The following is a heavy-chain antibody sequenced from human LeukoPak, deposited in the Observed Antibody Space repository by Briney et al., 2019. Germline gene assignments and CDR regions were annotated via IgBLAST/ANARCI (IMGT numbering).Heavy chain of an antibody. V-gene: IGHV3-23*01. Sequence: GGSLRLSCAASGFTFSNYAMSWVRQAPGKGLEWVSSISDTGVSTYYADSVKGRLTISRDNSKNTLYLQMNSLRAEDTATYYCAKRVSYSSGSHFDYWGQGTLVTVST. CDR3: AKRVSYSSGSHFDY. J-gene: IGHJ4*02. CDR2: ISDTGVST. CDR1: GFTFSNYA. D-gene: IGHD3-10*01.